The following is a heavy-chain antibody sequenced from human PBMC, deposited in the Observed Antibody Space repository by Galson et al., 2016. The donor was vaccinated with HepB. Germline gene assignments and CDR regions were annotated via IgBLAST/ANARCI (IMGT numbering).Heavy chain of an antibody. J-gene: IGHJ4*02. V-gene: IGHV3-72*01. D-gene: IGHD2-15*01. CDR3: ARASYCSGGACYHAFDY. CDR2: TRNKANGYTR. Sequence: SLRLSCAASGFSFSDYYMDWVRQTPGKGLEWVGRTRNKANGYTREYAASVKGRFTISRDDSENSLYLQMNSLRSEDTAVYYCARASYCSGGACYHAFDYWGQGTLVTVSS. CDR1: GFSFSDYY.